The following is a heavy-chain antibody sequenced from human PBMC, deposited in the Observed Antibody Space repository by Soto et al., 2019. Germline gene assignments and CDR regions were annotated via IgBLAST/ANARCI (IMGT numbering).Heavy chain of an antibody. CDR1: GGSISSGDYY. V-gene: IGHV4-31*03. D-gene: IGHD3-22*01. J-gene: IGHJ4*02. Sequence: QVQLQESGPGLVKPSQTLSLTCTVSGGSISSGDYYWSWIRQHPGKGLEWIGYIYYSGSTYYNPSLKSRVTISVDPSKNQFSLKLSSVTAADTAVYYCARAHYYDDSSGYFHYWGQESLATVSS. CDR2: IYYSGST. CDR3: ARAHYYDDSSGYFHY.